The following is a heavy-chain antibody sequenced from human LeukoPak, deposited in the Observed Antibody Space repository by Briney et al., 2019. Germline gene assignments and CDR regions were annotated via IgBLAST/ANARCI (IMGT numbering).Heavy chain of an antibody. J-gene: IGHJ5*02. CDR3: ARARGWFDP. Sequence: PSQTLSLTCTVSGGSISNGPYYWSWIRQPAGGGLEWIGRIYTRGGAKYNPSLESRVTISVDTSKNQFSLKLSSVTAADTAVYYCARARGWFDPWGQGTLVTVSS. CDR1: GGSISNGPYY. CDR2: IYTRGGA. V-gene: IGHV4-61*02.